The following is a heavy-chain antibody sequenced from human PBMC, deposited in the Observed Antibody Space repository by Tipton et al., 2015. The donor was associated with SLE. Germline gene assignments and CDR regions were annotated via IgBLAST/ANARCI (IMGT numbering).Heavy chain of an antibody. J-gene: IGHJ4*02. V-gene: IGHV3-33*01. D-gene: IGHD3-22*01. CDR1: GFTFSSYG. CDR2: IWYDGSNK. CDR3: AREGGYYDSRGYLDY. Sequence: SLKLSCAASGFTFSSYGMHWVRQAPGKGLEWVAVIWYDGSNKYYADSVKGRFTISRDNSKNTLYLQMNSLRAEDTAVYYCAREGGYYDSRGYLDYWGQGTLVTVSS.